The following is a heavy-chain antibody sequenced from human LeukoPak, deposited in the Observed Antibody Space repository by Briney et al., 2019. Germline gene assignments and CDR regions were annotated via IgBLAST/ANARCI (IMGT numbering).Heavy chain of an antibody. Sequence: GGSLRLSCAASGFTFSSYWLSWLRHAQGKGLKWVANIKQDGSEKYYVGSVKGRFTISRDNAKNSLYLQMNCLGAEDTAVYYCARVEDYDILTGFDYWGQGTLVTVSS. CDR1: GFTFSSYW. J-gene: IGHJ4*02. CDR3: ARVEDYDILTGFDY. D-gene: IGHD3-9*01. CDR2: IKQDGSEK. V-gene: IGHV3-7*01.